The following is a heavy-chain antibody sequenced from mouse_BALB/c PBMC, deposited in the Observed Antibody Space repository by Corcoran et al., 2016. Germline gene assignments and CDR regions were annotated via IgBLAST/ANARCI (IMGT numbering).Heavy chain of an antibody. J-gene: IGHJ2*01. Sequence: DVQLQESGPGLVKPSQSLSLTCSVTGYSITSGYYWNWIRQFPGNKLEWMGYISYDGSNNYNPSLKHRISITRDTSKNQFFLKLNSVTTEDTATYYCAYDVYYVNYFDYWGQGTTLTVSS. CDR2: ISYDGSN. V-gene: IGHV3-6*02. CDR1: GYSITSGYY. CDR3: AYDVYYVNYFDY. D-gene: IGHD2-3*01.